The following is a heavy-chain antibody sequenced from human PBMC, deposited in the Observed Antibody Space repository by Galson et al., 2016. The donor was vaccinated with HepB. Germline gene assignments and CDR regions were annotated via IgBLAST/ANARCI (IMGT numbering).Heavy chain of an antibody. D-gene: IGHD1-7*01. J-gene: IGHJ4*02. CDR2: ISYDGINK. Sequence: SLRLSCAASAFTFSTYAMHWVRQTPGKGLEWLTVISYDGINKYYSASVKGRFTISRDNSNNTLYLQMNSLRPEDTAVYYCAKDLVRYNWNYFLDYWGQGTLVTVSS. CDR3: AKDLVRYNWNYFLDY. CDR1: AFTFSTYA. V-gene: IGHV3-30*18.